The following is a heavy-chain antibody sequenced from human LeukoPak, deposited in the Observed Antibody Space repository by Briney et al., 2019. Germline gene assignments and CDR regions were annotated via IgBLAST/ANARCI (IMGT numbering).Heavy chain of an antibody. CDR1: GYTFTSYG. V-gene: IGHV1-18*01. D-gene: IGHD1-26*01. Sequence: ASVKVSCKASGYTFTSYGISWVRQAPGQGLERMGWISAYNGNTNYAQKLQGRVTMTTDTSTSTAYMELRSLRSDDTAVYYCARDSSSGSYFPLSYYYYGMDVWGQGTTVTVSS. CDR2: ISAYNGNT. J-gene: IGHJ6*02. CDR3: ARDSSSGSYFPLSYYYYGMDV.